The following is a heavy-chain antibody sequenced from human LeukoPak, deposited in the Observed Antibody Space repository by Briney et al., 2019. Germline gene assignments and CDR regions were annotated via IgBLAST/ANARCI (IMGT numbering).Heavy chain of an antibody. V-gene: IGHV4-34*01. D-gene: IGHD6-13*01. Sequence: SETLSLTCAVYGGSFSGYYWSWIRQPPGKGLEWIGEINHSGSTNYNPSLKSRVTISVDTSKNQFSLKLSSVTAADTAVYYCARGGGKAAAGTLGLYYYYYYMDVWAKGPRSPSP. CDR3: ARGGGKAAAGTLGLYYYYYYMDV. CDR1: GGSFSGYY. J-gene: IGHJ6*03. CDR2: INHSGST.